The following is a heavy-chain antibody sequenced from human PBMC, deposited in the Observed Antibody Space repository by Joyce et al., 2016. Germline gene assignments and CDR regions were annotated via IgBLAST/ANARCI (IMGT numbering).Heavy chain of an antibody. V-gene: IGHV3-7*04. CDR1: GFTFSRYW. CDR3: AGGGITGTRYYFNY. D-gene: IGHD1-20*01. CDR2: VKEDGSEE. Sequence: EVQLVESGGGLVQPGGSLSLSCAASGFTFSRYWRSWGRQAPGEGLEWVANVKEDGSEESYVDSVKGRFTISRDNAKNSLFLQMNSLRGEDTAVYYCAGGGITGTRYYFNYWGQGILVSVSS. J-gene: IGHJ4*02.